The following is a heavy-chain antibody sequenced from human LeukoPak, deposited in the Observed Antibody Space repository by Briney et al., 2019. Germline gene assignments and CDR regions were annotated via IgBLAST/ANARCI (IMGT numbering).Heavy chain of an antibody. CDR1: GFTFSSYS. Sequence: PGGSLRLSCAASGFTFSSYSMNWVRQAPGKGLEWVSSISSSSSYIYYADSVKGRFTISRDNSKNTVYLQMNSLRAEDTAMYYCARDFQKTYSSGWNRVWGQGTLVTVSS. CDR3: ARDFQKTYSSGWNRV. J-gene: IGHJ4*02. V-gene: IGHV3-21*01. CDR2: ISSSSSYI. D-gene: IGHD6-19*01.